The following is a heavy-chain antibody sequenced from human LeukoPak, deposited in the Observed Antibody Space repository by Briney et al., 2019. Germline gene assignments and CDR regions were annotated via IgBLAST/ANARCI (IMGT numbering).Heavy chain of an antibody. V-gene: IGHV4-39*01. D-gene: IGHD3-10*01. CDR2: IYYSGST. Sequence: SETLSLTCTVSGGSISSGGYYWGWIRQPPGKGLEWIGSIYYSGSTYYNPSLKSRVTISVDTSKNQFSLKLSSVTAADTAVYYCASPSNYYGSGFSYYYYMDVWGKGTTVTVSS. CDR1: GGSISSGGYY. CDR3: ASPSNYYGSGFSYYYYMDV. J-gene: IGHJ6*03.